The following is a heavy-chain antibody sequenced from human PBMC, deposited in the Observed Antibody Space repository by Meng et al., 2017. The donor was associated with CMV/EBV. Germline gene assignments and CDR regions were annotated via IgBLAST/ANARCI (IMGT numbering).Heavy chain of an antibody. V-gene: IGHV4-34*01. Sequence: QVQLQQWGAGLLKPSETLSLTCAVYGGSFSGYYWSWIRQPPGKGLEWIGEINHSGSTNYNPSLKSRVTISVDTSKNQFSLKLSSVTAADTAVYYCARGRGSWYFVDYWGQGTLVTVSS. CDR1: GGSFSGYY. J-gene: IGHJ4*02. D-gene: IGHD6-13*01. CDR3: ARGRGSWYFVDY. CDR2: INHSGST.